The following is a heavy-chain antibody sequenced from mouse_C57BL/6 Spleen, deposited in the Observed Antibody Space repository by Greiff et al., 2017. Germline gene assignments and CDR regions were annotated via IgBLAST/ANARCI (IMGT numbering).Heavy chain of an antibody. Sequence: VKVVESGPELVKPGASVKLSCKASGYTFTSYDINWVKQRPGQGLEWIGWIYPRDGSTKYNEKFKGKATLTVDTSSSTAYMELHSLTSEDSAVYFCARSGNYPYYAMDYWGQGTSVTVSS. CDR1: GYTFTSYD. CDR3: ARSGNYPYYAMDY. J-gene: IGHJ4*01. D-gene: IGHD2-1*01. V-gene: IGHV1-85*01. CDR2: IYPRDGST.